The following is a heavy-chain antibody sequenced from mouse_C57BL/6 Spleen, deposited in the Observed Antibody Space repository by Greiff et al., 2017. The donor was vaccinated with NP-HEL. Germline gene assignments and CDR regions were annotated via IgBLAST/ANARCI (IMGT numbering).Heavy chain of an antibody. D-gene: IGHD1-1*01. CDR3: ARYYGSSWYFDV. Sequence: EVKLQQSGPGLVKPSQSLSLTCSVTGYSITSGYYWNWIRQFPGNKLEWMGYISYDGSNNYNPSLKNRISITRDTSKNQFFLKLNSVTTEDTATYYCARYYGSSWYFDVWGTGTTVTVSS. CDR2: ISYDGSN. CDR1: GYSITSGYY. V-gene: IGHV3-6*01. J-gene: IGHJ1*03.